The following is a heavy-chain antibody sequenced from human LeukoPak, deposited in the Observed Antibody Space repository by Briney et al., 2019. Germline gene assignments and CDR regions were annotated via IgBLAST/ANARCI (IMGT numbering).Heavy chain of an antibody. CDR3: ARPPDY. Sequence: GESLKISCKASGYTFSSYWIGWVRQMPGKGLEWMGIIYPTDSSTKYSPSFQGQVTISVDKSINTAYLQWSSLKASDTAMYYCARPPDYWGQETLVTVSS. CDR2: IYPTDSST. V-gene: IGHV5-51*01. J-gene: IGHJ4*02. CDR1: GYTFSSYW.